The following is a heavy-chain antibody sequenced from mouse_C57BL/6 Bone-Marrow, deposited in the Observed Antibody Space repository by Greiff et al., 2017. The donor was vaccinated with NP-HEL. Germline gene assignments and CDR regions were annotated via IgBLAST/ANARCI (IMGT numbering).Heavy chain of an antibody. V-gene: IGHV1-62-2*01. CDR2: FYPGSGSI. CDR1: GYTFTEYT. J-gene: IGHJ3*01. Sequence: LVESGAELVKPGASVKLSCKASGYTFTEYTIHWVKQRSGQGLEWIGWFYPGSGSIKYNEKFKDKATLTADKSSSTVYMELSRLTSEDSAVYFCARNEEQLRLRAWFAYWGQGTLVTVSA. D-gene: IGHD3-2*02. CDR3: ARNEEQLRLRAWFAY.